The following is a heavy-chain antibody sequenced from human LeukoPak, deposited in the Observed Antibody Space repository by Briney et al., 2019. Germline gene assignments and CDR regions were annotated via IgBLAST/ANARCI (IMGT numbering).Heavy chain of an antibody. D-gene: IGHD6-6*01. V-gene: IGHV3-30*02. CDR1: GFTFSSYG. CDR2: IRYDESNK. CDR3: AKGRRNFDY. Sequence: GGSLRLSCAASGFTFSSYGMQWVRQAPGKGLEWVAFIRYDESNKYYADSVKGRFTISRENSKNTLYLQMNSLRAEDTAVYYCAKGRRNFDYWGQGTLVTVSS. J-gene: IGHJ4*02.